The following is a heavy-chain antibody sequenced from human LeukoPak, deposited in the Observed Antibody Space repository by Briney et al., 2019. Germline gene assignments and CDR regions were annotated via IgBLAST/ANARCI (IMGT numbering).Heavy chain of an antibody. J-gene: IGHJ4*02. D-gene: IGHD5-24*01. CDR1: GFTFEDYA. V-gene: IGHV3-74*01. Sequence: PGGSLRLSCAASGFTFEDYAMYWVRQAPGKGLEWVSRINSDGSSTSYADSVKGRFTISRDNAKNTLYLQMNSLRAEDTAVYYCAAVEMATISQPPFIENWGQGTLVTVSS. CDR2: INSDGSST. CDR3: AAVEMATISQPPFIEN.